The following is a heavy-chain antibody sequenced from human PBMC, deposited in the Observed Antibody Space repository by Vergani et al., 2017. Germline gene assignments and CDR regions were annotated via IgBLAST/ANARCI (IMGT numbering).Heavy chain of an antibody. CDR2: ISSSSSTI. CDR3: AGVLGQYDF. CDR1: GFTFSSYS. Sequence: EVQLVESGGGLVQPGGSLRLSCAASGFTFSSYSMNWVRQAPGKGLEWVSYISSSSSTIYYADSVKGRFTISRDNAKNSLYLQMNSLRAEDTAVYYCAGVLGQYDFWGQGTLVTVSS. V-gene: IGHV3-48*01. D-gene: IGHD3-3*01. J-gene: IGHJ4*02.